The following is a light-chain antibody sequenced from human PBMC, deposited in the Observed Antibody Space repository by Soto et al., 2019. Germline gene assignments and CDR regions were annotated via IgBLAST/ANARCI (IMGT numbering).Light chain of an antibody. CDR3: QQYNNWPVT. Sequence: EIVMTQSPATLSVSPGERATLSCRASQSVSSNLAWYQQNPGQAPRLLIYGASTRATGIPARFSGSGSGTEFTLTISSLQSEDFAVYYCQQYNNWPVTFGQGTKVEIK. V-gene: IGKV3-15*01. J-gene: IGKJ1*01. CDR2: GAS. CDR1: QSVSSN.